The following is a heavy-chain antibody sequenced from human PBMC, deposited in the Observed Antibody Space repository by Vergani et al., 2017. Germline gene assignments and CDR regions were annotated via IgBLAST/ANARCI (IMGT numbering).Heavy chain of an antibody. CDR2: IYPGDSDT. CDR1: EYSFGNYW. J-gene: IGHJ4*02. D-gene: IGHD1-26*01. Sequence: EVELVQSGPEMRKPGESLKISCKGSEYSFGNYWIGWVRQMPGKGLEWMGIIYPGDSDTRYSPSFQGQVTISADKSISTAYLQWSSLKASDTAMYYCARLGRWYSWSYPDYWGQGTLVTVSS. V-gene: IGHV5-51*03. CDR3: ARLGRWYSWSYPDY.